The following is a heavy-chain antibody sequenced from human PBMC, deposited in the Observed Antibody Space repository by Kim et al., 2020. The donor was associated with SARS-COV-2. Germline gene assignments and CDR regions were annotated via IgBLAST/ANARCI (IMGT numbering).Heavy chain of an antibody. V-gene: IGHV1-18*01. CDR2: ISAYNGHK. CDR3: ACADGPYNWFDP. Sequence: ASVKVSCKASGYTFTSYGISWVRQAPGQGLEWMGWISAYNGHKNYAQKLQGRVTMTTDTSTSTADMELRSLSSDDTAFYYCACADGPYNWFDPWGQGTLVTVSS. J-gene: IGHJ5*02. CDR1: GYTFTSYG.